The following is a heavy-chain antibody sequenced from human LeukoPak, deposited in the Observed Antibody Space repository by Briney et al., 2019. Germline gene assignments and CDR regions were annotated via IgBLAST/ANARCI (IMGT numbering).Heavy chain of an antibody. CDR1: GFTFSSYW. Sequence: PGGSLRLSCAASGFTFSSYWMHWVRQAPGKGLVWVSRINGGGSSTSYADSVKGRLTISRDSAKNTLYLQMNCLRAEDTAVYYCARGSSVVGLDWGQGTLVTVSS. J-gene: IGHJ4*02. CDR3: ARGSSVVGLD. V-gene: IGHV3-74*01. D-gene: IGHD2-15*01. CDR2: INGGGSST.